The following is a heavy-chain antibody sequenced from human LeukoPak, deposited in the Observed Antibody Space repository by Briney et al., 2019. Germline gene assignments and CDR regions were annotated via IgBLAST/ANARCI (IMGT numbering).Heavy chain of an antibody. J-gene: IGHJ4*02. CDR1: GFTVSTNY. D-gene: IGHD6-13*01. CDR2: IYSGGST. V-gene: IGHV3-53*01. Sequence: GGSLRLSCAAFGFTVSTNYMSWARQAPGKGLEWVSVIYSGGSTSYAASVKGRFTISRDNSKNTLYLQMNSLRAEDTAVYYCARGGHRQQQLDYWGQGTLVTVSS. CDR3: ARGGHRQQQLDY.